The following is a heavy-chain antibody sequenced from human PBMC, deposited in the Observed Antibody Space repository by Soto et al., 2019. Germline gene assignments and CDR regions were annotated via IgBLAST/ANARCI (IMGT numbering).Heavy chain of an antibody. Sequence: GGAPRLSCAAPGFTFSSYAFHWVRPGPCKGLEWVAVISHDGSNKYYADSVKGRFTISRDNSKNTLYLQMNSLRAEDTAVYYCAREGGDYYGSGSLDYWGQGTLVTVYS. CDR3: AREGGDYYGSGSLDY. J-gene: IGHJ4*02. D-gene: IGHD3-10*01. CDR1: GFTFSSYA. V-gene: IGHV3-30-3*01. CDR2: ISHDGSNK.